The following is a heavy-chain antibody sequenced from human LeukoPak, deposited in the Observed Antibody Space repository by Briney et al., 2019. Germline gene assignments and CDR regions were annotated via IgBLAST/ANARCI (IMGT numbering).Heavy chain of an antibody. V-gene: IGHV3-48*02. D-gene: IGHD1-26*01. CDR1: GFSFSSYS. Sequence: GGSLRLSCAASGFSFSSYSMNWVRQAPGKGLEWVSYISSSSSIIYYADSVKGRFTISRDNAKSSLYLQMNSLRDEDTAVYYCARDSAWGLRREDYYYYGMDVWGQGTTVTVSS. J-gene: IGHJ6*02. CDR2: ISSSSSII. CDR3: ARDSAWGLRREDYYYYGMDV.